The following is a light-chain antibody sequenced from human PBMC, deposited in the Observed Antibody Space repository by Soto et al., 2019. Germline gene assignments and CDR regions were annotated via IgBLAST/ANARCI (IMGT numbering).Light chain of an antibody. CDR2: AAS. V-gene: IGKV1-9*01. CDR1: QNIENY. Sequence: DIQMTQSPSSLSASLGDTVTISCRASQNIENYLHWYQQKAGKAPEVLLSAASTLQSGVPARFSGSGSGTDFTLSITSLQPEDFATYYCQQLNTYPVTFGGGTKVDIK. CDR3: QQLNTYPVT. J-gene: IGKJ4*01.